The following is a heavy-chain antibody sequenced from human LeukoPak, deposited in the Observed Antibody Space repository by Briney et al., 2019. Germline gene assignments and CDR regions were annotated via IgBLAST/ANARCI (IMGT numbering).Heavy chain of an antibody. CDR3: AGPYSNYYFDY. D-gene: IGHD4-11*01. V-gene: IGHV4-34*01. J-gene: IGHJ4*02. CDR2: INHSGST. Sequence: PSETLSLTCAVYGGSFSGYYWSWIRQPPGKGLEWIGEINHSGSTNYNPSLKSRVTISVDTSKNQFSLKLSSVTAADTAVYYCAGPYSNYYFDYWGQGTLVTVSS. CDR1: GGSFSGYY.